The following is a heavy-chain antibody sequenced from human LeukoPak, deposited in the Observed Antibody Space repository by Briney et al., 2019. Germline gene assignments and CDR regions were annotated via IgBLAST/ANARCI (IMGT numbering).Heavy chain of an antibody. CDR2: ISHDSCYI. J-gene: IGHJ4*02. D-gene: IGHD3-10*01. Sequence: GGSLRLSCAASGFTLSSHSLMWVRQAPGKGLEWVSSISHDSCYIYYADSVKGRFTISRDNAENSLFLQMNSLGAEDTAVYYCAPFSSVTHYYFDYWGQGTLVTVSS. CDR3: APFSSVTHYYFDY. V-gene: IGHV3-21*01. CDR1: GFTLSSHS.